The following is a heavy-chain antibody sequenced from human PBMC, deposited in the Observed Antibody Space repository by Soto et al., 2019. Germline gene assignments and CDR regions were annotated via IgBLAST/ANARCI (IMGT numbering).Heavy chain of an antibody. D-gene: IGHD2-21*02. Sequence: SETLSLTCAVSGYSISSGYYWGWIRQPPGKGLEWIGSIYHSGSTYYNPSLKSRVTISVDTSKNQFSLKLSSVTAADTAVYYCASSVVTPSEAYFDYWGQGTLVTVSS. CDR1: GYSISSGYY. V-gene: IGHV4-38-2*01. CDR2: IYHSGST. J-gene: IGHJ4*02. CDR3: ASSVVTPSEAYFDY.